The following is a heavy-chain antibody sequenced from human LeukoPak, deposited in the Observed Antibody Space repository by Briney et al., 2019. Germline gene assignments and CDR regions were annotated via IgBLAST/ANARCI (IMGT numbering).Heavy chain of an antibody. V-gene: IGHV3-9*01. CDR3: AKTHPYYFFMDV. CDR1: GFIFDDYA. Sequence: GGSLRLSCAASGFIFDDYAMHWVRQPPGKGLEWVSGISWNSGSIGYADSVKGRFTISRDNGKNSLYLQMNSLRVEDTAVYYCAKTHPYYFFMDVWGKGTTVTISS. CDR2: ISWNSGSI. J-gene: IGHJ6*03.